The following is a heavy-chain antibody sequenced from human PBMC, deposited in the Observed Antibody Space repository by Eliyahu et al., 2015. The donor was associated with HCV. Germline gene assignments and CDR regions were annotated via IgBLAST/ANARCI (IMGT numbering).Heavy chain of an antibody. J-gene: IGHJ6*02. CDR2: ISYDGRKT. D-gene: IGHD3-10*01. V-gene: IGHV3-30*14. CDR1: GFTFSTYA. CDR3: ARDSFYSGLGTYVSPYYYYSGIDV. Sequence: QVKLVESGGGVVQPGRPLSLSCTVSGFTFSTYAMHWVRQVPGKGLEWVAAISYDGRKTYYADSVKGRFTISRDNSKGWLWLQMNSLRADDSAHYYCARDSFYSGLGTYVSPYYYYSGIDVWGQGTTVTVS.